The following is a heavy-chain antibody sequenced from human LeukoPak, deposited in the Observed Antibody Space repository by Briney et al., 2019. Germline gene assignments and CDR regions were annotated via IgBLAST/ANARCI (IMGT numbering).Heavy chain of an antibody. V-gene: IGHV3-49*04. CDR1: GFTFGDYA. D-gene: IGHD1-26*01. Sequence: PGGSLRLSCTASGFTFGDYAMSWVRQAPGKGLEWVGFIRGKAYGGTTEYAASVKGRFTISRDDSKSIAYLQMNSLKTEDTAVYYCTRDSGSYFNEFYFDYWGQGTLVTVSS. J-gene: IGHJ4*02. CDR2: IRGKAYGGTT. CDR3: TRDSGSYFNEFYFDY.